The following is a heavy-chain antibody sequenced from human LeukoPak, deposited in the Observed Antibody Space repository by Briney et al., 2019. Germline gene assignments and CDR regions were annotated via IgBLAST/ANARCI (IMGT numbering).Heavy chain of an antibody. J-gene: IGHJ4*02. V-gene: IGHV3-74*01. CDR3: ARPRGDYRGPPFDD. CDR2: INTDGGTT. Sequence: PGGSLRLSCAASGFTFSGHWMHWVRQAPGKGLVWVSRINTDGGTTYYADSVKGRFTISRDNAKDTLFLQMDSLRAEDTAMYYCARPRGDYRGPPFDDWGQGTLVTVSS. CDR1: GFTFSGHW. D-gene: IGHD4-17*01.